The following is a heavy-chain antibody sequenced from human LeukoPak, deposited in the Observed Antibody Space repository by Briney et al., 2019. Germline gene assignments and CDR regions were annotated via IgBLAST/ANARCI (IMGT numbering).Heavy chain of an antibody. CDR1: GFTFGTYW. CDR2: IKQDGGEK. D-gene: IGHD6-13*01. CDR3: ARMSSSSWFVCDH. V-gene: IGHV3-7*01. Sequence: QPGGSLRLSCAASGFTFGTYWMTWVRQAPGKGLEWVANIKQDGGEKYYVDSVTGRFTVSRDNAKNSLYLQMNSLRAKDTAVYYCARMSSSSWFVCDHWGQGTLVTVSS. J-gene: IGHJ4*02.